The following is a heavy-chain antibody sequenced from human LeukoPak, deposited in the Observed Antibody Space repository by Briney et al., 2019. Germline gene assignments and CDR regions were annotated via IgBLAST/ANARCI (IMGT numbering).Heavy chain of an antibody. CDR1: GITLSNYG. CDR2: ISDSGGRI. CDR3: AKRGVVIRVILVGFHKEAYYFDS. Sequence: GGSLRLSCAVSGITLSNYGMSWVRQAPGKGLEWVAGISDSGGRINYADSVKGRFTISRDNPKNTLYLQMNSLRAEDTAVYFCAKRGVVIRVILVGFHKEAYYFDSWGQGALVTVSS. J-gene: IGHJ4*02. D-gene: IGHD3-22*01. V-gene: IGHV3-23*01.